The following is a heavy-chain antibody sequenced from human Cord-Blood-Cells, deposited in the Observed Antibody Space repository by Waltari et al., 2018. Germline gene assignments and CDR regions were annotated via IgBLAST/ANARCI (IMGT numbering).Heavy chain of an antibody. CDR2: IYYSGST. J-gene: IGHJ4*02. D-gene: IGHD6-6*01. CDR3: ARVDGSSSLPDY. Sequence: QVQLQESGPGLVKPSETLSLTCTVSGGSISSYYWSWFRQPPGKGLEWIGYIYYSGSTNYNPSLKSRVTISVDTSKNQFSLKLSSVTAADTAVYYCARVDGSSSLPDYWGQGTLVTVSS. V-gene: IGHV4-59*01. CDR1: GGSISSYY.